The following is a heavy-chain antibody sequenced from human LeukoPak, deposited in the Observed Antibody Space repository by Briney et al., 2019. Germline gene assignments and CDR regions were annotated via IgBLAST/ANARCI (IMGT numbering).Heavy chain of an antibody. D-gene: IGHD4-17*01. CDR1: GYTFTSYY. CDR2: INPSGGST. CDR3: ASSTVTTDYYYYGMDV. J-gene: IGHJ6*02. V-gene: IGHV1-46*01. Sequence: ASVKVSCKASGYTFTSYYMHWVRQAPGQGLEWMGIINPSGGSTSYAQKFQGRVTMTRDTSTSTVYMEPSSLRSEDTAVYYCASSTVTTDYYYYGMDVWGQGTTVTVSS.